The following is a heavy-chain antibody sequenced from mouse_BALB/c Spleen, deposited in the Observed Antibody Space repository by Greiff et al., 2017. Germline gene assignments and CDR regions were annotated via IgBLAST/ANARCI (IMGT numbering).Heavy chain of an antibody. Sequence: VQLQQSGAELVRPGALVKLSCKASGFNINDYYMHWVKQRPEQGLEWIGWIDPENGNTIYDPKFQGKASITATTSSNTAYLQLSSLTSEDTAVYYCGVWLRLMDYWGQGTSVTVSS. D-gene: IGHD2-2*01. CDR3: GVWLRLMDY. V-gene: IGHV14-1*02. J-gene: IGHJ4*01. CDR1: GFNINDYY. CDR2: IDPENGNT.